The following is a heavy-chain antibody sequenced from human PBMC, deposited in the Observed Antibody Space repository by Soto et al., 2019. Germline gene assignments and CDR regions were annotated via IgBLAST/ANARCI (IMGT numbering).Heavy chain of an antibody. CDR2: ISYDGNKE. Sequence: PGGSLRLSCEASGFTFTKYGMHWVRQAPGKGLEWVAVISYDGNKEYLADSVKGRFTISRDNARNKLYLQMNSLRGDDTAVYYCVKDSFTNYSPYYYYAMDVWGQGTTVTV. CDR1: GFTFTKYG. CDR3: VKDSFTNYSPYYYYAMDV. J-gene: IGHJ6*02. D-gene: IGHD4-4*01. V-gene: IGHV3-30*18.